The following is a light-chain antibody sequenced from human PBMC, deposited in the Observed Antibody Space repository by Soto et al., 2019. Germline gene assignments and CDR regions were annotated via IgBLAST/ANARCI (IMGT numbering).Light chain of an antibody. J-gene: IGKJ3*01. CDR3: QQSYSTPFT. Sequence: DIQMTQSPSSLSASVGDRVTITCRASQSISSYLNWYQQKPGKAPKLLIYAASSLQSEVPSRFSGSGSGTDFTLTISSLQPEDFATYYCQQSYSTPFTFGPGTKVHIK. V-gene: IGKV1-39*01. CDR2: AAS. CDR1: QSISSY.